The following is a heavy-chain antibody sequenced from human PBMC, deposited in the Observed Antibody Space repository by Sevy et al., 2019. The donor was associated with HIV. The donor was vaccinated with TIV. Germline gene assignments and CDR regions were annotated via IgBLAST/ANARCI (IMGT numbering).Heavy chain of an antibody. CDR3: ARTTGTGRTYYYYGMDV. V-gene: IGHV1-69*13. CDR1: GGTFSSYA. CDR2: IIPIFGTA. Sequence: ASVKVSCKASGGTFSSYAISWVRQAPGQGLEWMGGIIPIFGTANYAQKFQGRVTITADESTSTAYMELSSLRSEDTAVYYCARTTGTGRTYYYYGMDVGGQGTTVTVSS. J-gene: IGHJ6*02. D-gene: IGHD1-1*01.